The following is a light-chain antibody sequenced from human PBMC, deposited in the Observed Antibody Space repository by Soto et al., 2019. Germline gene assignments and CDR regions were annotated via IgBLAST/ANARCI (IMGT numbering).Light chain of an antibody. CDR3: LQDYSYPFT. V-gene: IGKV1-6*01. J-gene: IGKJ2*01. CDR1: QDIGKD. CDR2: GAS. Sequence: AVQMTQSPSSLSASVGDRVTIPCRASQDIGKDLAWYQQKPGKAPQILIYGASTLQSGVASRFSGSGSGTDFTLTISSLQPEDSAGYYCLQDYSYPFTFGQGTKVDIK.